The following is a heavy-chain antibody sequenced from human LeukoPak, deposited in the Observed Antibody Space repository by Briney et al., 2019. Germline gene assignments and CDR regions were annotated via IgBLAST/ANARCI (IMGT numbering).Heavy chain of an antibody. J-gene: IGHJ5*02. CDR2: IIPNSGGT. Sequence: GASVKVSCKASGYTFTDYYMHWVRQAPGQELEWMRWIIPNSGGTNYAQKFQGRVTMTRDTSISTAYMELSSLRFDDTAVYYCARDNGGSYYGAWGQGTLVTVSS. CDR3: ARDNGGSYYGA. D-gene: IGHD1-26*01. CDR1: GYTFTDYY. V-gene: IGHV1-2*02.